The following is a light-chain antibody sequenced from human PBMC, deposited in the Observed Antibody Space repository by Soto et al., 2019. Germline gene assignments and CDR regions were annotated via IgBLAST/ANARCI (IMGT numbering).Light chain of an antibody. Sequence: EIVLTQSPATLSLSPGERATLSCRASQSVSSYLAWYQQKPGQAPRLLIYDASNRATGIPARFSGSGSGTDFTLTISSLEPEDFAVYYCQQRGTFGGG. CDR2: DAS. V-gene: IGKV3-11*01. J-gene: IGKJ4*01. CDR1: QSVSSY. CDR3: QQRGT.